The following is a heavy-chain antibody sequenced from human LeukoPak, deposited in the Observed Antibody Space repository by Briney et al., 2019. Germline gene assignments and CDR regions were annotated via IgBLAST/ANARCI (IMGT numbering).Heavy chain of an antibody. Sequence: GGFLRLSCAASGFTVSSNYMSWVRQAPGKGLEWVSVIYSGGSTYYADSVKGRSTISRDNSKNTLYLQMNSLRAEDTAVCYCAKDWGQGEYYFDYWGQGTLVTVSS. CDR3: AKDWGQGEYYFDY. CDR1: GFTVSSNY. V-gene: IGHV3-53*01. J-gene: IGHJ4*02. D-gene: IGHD3-10*01. CDR2: IYSGGST.